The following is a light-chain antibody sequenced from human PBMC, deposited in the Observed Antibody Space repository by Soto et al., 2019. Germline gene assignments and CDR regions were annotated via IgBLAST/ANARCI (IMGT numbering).Light chain of an antibody. V-gene: IGKV3-15*01. CDR3: QQYNNWPRGT. J-gene: IGKJ1*01. Sequence: EIVMTQSPATLSVSPGERATLSCRASQSVSSNLAWYQQKPGQAPRLLIYGASTRATGIPARVSGSGSGTEFTLTISSLQSEDFAVYYCQQYNNWPRGTFGQGTKV. CDR2: GAS. CDR1: QSVSSN.